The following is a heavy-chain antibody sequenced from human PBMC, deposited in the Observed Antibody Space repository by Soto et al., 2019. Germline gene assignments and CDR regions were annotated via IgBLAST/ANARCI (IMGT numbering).Heavy chain of an antibody. D-gene: IGHD2-2*01. CDR3: AVGYCSSASCSREYFQH. Sequence: SETLSLTCAVSGYSISSGYYWAWIRQPPGKGLEWIGTIYHSGSTFHNPSLKSRVTISVDTSKNQFSLRLSSVTAADTALYYCAVGYCSSASCSREYFQHWGQGTLVTVSS. CDR2: IYHSGST. V-gene: IGHV4-38-2*01. CDR1: GYSISSGYY. J-gene: IGHJ1*01.